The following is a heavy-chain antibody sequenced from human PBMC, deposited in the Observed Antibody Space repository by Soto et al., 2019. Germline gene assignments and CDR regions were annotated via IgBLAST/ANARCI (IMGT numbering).Heavy chain of an antibody. CDR2: INPSGGST. CDR3: ARITLIAAAGGSDAFDI. Sequence: ASVKVSCKASGYTFTSYYMHWVRQAPGQGLEWMGIINPSGGSTSYAQKFQGRVTMTRDTSTSTVYMELSSLRSEDTAVYYCARITLIAAAGGSDAFDIWGQGTMVTVS. D-gene: IGHD6-13*01. CDR1: GYTFTSYY. V-gene: IGHV1-46*03. J-gene: IGHJ3*02.